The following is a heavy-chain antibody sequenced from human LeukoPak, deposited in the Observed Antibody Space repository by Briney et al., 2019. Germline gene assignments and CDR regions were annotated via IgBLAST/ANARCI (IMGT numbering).Heavy chain of an antibody. CDR3: ARNVVAGSLGY. CDR2: IYHSGST. J-gene: IGHJ4*02. V-gene: IGHV4-34*01. CDR1: GGSFSGYY. Sequence: SETLSLTCAVYGGSFSGYYWSWIRQPPGKGLEWIGEIYHSGSTNYNPSLKSRVTISVDKSKNQFSLKLSSVTAADTAVYYCARNVVAGSLGYWGQGTLVTVSS. D-gene: IGHD6-19*01.